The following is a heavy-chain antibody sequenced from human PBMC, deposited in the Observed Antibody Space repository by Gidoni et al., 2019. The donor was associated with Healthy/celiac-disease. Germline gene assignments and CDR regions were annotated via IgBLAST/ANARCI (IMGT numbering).Heavy chain of an antibody. CDR2: INTNTGNP. CDR3: ATTPIAAAGQPRDY. V-gene: IGHV7-4-1*02. J-gene: IGHJ4*02. Sequence: QVQLVQSGSELKTPGASVKVSCKASGYTFTSYAMNWVRQAPGQGLEWMGWINTNTGNPTYDKGFTGRFVFSLDTSVSTAYLQISSLKAEDTAVYYCATTPIAAAGQPRDYWGQGTLVTVSS. D-gene: IGHD6-13*01. CDR1: GYTFTSYA.